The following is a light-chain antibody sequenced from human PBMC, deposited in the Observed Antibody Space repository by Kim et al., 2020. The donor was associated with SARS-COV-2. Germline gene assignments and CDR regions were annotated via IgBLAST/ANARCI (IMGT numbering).Light chain of an antibody. CDR2: GAS. V-gene: IGKV1-9*01. Sequence: ASVGTKHTHTCRASQGISSYLAWYQTKPGKAPKLLIYGASTLQIGVPSRFSGSGSGTEFTLTISSLQPEDFATYYCQQLNSYPRLTFGGGTKLEI. J-gene: IGKJ4*01. CDR3: QQLNSYPRLT. CDR1: QGISSY.